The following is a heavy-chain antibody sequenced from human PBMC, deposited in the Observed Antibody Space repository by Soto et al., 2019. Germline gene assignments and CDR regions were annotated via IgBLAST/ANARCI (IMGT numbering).Heavy chain of an antibody. CDR1: GFTVSNIF. J-gene: IGHJ4*02. CDR3: ARDIFGGSYDFCH. D-gene: IGHD3-3*01. Sequence: VQVVESGGGLVQPGGSLRLSCAVSGFTVSNIFMTWVRQAPGKGLEWVSVISSDGSTYYADSVKGRFTISRDNSKNTLFLEMKSLRAGDTAVYYCARDIFGGSYDFCHGGQGTLVTVSS. V-gene: IGHV3-66*01. CDR2: ISSDGST.